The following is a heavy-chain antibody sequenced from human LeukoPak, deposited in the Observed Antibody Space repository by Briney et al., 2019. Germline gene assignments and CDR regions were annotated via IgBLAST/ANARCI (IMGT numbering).Heavy chain of an antibody. CDR1: AFAFSNHA. CDR3: ARDLGSGWNSDY. V-gene: IGHV3-23*01. D-gene: IGHD6-19*01. Sequence: GGSLRLSCTASAFAFSNHAMSWVRQAPGKGLEWVSSISISGGTTYYADSVKGRFTISRENSKSTLYLQMNNLRAEDTAVYYCARDLGSGWNSDYWGQGTLVTVSS. J-gene: IGHJ4*02. CDR2: ISISGGTT.